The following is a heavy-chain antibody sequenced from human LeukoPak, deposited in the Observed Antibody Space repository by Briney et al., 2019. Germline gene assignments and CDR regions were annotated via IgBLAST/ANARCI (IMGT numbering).Heavy chain of an antibody. CDR2: IIPIFGTA. J-gene: IGHJ4*02. V-gene: IGHV1-69*13. CDR1: GYTFTSYY. D-gene: IGHD3-9*01. Sequence: SVKVSCKASGYTFTSYYMHWVRQAPGQGLEWMGGIIPIFGTANYAQKFQGRVTITADESTSTAYMELSSLRSEDTAVYYCARDTTYYDILTGPYYFDYWGQGTLVTVSS. CDR3: ARDTTYYDILTGPYYFDY.